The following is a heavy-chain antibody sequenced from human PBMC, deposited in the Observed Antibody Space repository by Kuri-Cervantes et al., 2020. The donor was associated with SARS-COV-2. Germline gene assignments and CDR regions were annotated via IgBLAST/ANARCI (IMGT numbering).Heavy chain of an antibody. Sequence: GESLKISCAASGFIVSSSYMSWARQAPGKGLEWVSIIYAGGGTYYADSVKGQFTISRDISKNTVFLQMNRLRPEDTAVYYCARSCTYARCSEYFQHWGQGTLVTVSS. V-gene: IGHV3-66*02. CDR2: IYAGGGT. CDR3: ARSCTYARCSEYFQH. D-gene: IGHD2-8*01. J-gene: IGHJ1*01. CDR1: GFIVSSSY.